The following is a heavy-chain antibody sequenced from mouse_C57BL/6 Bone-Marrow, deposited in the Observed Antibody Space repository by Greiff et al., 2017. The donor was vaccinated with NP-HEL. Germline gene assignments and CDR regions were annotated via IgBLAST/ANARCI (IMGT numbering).Heavy chain of an antibody. V-gene: IGHV1-59*01. Sequence: QVQLKQPGAELVRPGTSVKLSCKASGYTFTSYWMHWVKQRPGQGLEWIGVIDPSDSYTNYNQKFKGKAKLTVDTSSSTAYMQISSLTSEDSAVYSCTRVSTMVKWFAYWGQGTLVTVSA. CDR2: IDPSDSYT. D-gene: IGHD2-2*01. J-gene: IGHJ3*01. CDR1: GYTFTSYW. CDR3: TRVSTMVKWFAY.